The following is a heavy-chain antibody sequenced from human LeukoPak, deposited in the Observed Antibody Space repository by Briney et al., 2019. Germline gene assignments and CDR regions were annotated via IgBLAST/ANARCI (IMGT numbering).Heavy chain of an antibody. CDR1: GYTFTGYY. Sequence: APVKVSCKASGYTFTGYYMHWVRQAPGQGLEWMGRINPNSGGTNYAQKFQGRVTMTRDTSISTAYMELSRLRSDDTAVYYCARGSSSSWSHFDYWGQGTLVTVSS. J-gene: IGHJ4*02. D-gene: IGHD6-13*01. V-gene: IGHV1-2*06. CDR3: ARGSSSSWSHFDY. CDR2: INPNSGGT.